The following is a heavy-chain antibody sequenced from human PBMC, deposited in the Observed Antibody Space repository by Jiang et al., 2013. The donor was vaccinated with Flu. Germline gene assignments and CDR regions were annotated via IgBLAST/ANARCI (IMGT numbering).Heavy chain of an antibody. V-gene: IGHV4-4*02. Sequence: KSRVTISVDKSKNQFSLKLSSVTAADTAVYYCARVTTATLPGPYYFDYWGQGTLVTVSS. J-gene: IGHJ4*02. CDR3: ARVTTATLPGPYYFDY. D-gene: IGHD4-11*01.